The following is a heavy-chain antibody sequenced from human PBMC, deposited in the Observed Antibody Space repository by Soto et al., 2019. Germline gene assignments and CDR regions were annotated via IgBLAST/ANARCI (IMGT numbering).Heavy chain of an antibody. CDR2: IRSKANSYAT. Sequence: EVQLVESGGGLVQPGGSLKLSCAASGFTFSGSAMHWVRQASGKGLEWVGRIRSKANSYATAYAASVKGRFTISRDDSKNTAYLQMNSLKTEDTAVYYCTRHGGVEYSSSPWGQGTLVTVSS. D-gene: IGHD6-6*01. V-gene: IGHV3-73*02. J-gene: IGHJ5*02. CDR1: GFTFSGSA. CDR3: TRHGGVEYSSSP.